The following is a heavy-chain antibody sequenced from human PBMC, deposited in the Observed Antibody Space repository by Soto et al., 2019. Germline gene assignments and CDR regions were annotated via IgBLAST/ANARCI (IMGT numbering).Heavy chain of an antibody. J-gene: IGHJ3*02. V-gene: IGHV3-21*04. D-gene: IGHD6-6*01. CDR3: ATPIAARLSNAFDI. Sequence: GGSLRLSCAASGFTFSSYSMNWVRQAPGKGLEWVSSISSSSSYIYYADSVKGRFTISRDNAKNSLYLQMSSLRSEDTAVYYCATPIAARLSNAFDIWGQGTMVTVSS. CDR2: ISSSSSYI. CDR1: GFTFSSYS.